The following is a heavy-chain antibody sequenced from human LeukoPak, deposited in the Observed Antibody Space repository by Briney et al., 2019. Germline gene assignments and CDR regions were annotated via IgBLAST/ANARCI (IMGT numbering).Heavy chain of an antibody. Sequence: TSETLSLTCTVSGGSISSYYWSWIRQPPGKGLEWIGLIYHNGVTSYDPSLKSRVTISVDTSKNQFSLNLSSVTAADTAVYYCARFHSSGLDYWGQGALVTVSS. CDR3: ARFHSSGLDY. CDR2: IYHNGVT. D-gene: IGHD6-19*01. J-gene: IGHJ4*02. CDR1: GGSISSYY. V-gene: IGHV4-4*09.